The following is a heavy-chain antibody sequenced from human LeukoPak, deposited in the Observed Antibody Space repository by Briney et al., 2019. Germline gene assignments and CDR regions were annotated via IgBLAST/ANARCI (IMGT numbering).Heavy chain of an antibody. J-gene: IGHJ4*02. CDR3: ARLREIPVFGVVTKSTSYFDY. CDR2: ISTSSSYI. V-gene: IGHV3-21*01. D-gene: IGHD3-3*01. CDR1: GFTFSSHS. Sequence: GGSLRLSCAASGFTFSSHSMTWVRQAPGKGLEWVSSISTSSSYIYYADSVKGRFTISRDNAKKSLYLQMNSLGAEDTAVYYCARLREIPVFGVVTKSTSYFDYWGQGTLVTVSS.